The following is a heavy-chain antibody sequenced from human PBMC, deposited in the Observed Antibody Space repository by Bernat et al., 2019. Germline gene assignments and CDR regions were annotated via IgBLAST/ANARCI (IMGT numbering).Heavy chain of an antibody. Sequence: EVQLVESGGNLVQAGGSLRLSCAVSGFTFSEYCMTWVRQAPGKGLEWVATISSDKSAEHYADSVKGRFIISRDNGGNSLYVHMNSLRAEDTAVYYCTKNSGSYRLDPWGRGALVTVSS. J-gene: IGHJ5*02. CDR3: TKNSGSYRLDP. V-gene: IGHV3-7*03. CDR2: ISSDKSAE. CDR1: GFTFSEYC. D-gene: IGHD5-12*01.